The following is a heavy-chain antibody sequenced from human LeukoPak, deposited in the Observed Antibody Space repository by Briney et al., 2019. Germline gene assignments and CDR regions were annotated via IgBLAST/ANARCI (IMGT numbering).Heavy chain of an antibody. Sequence: SETLSLTCTVSGGSISSYYWSWIRQPPGKGLEWIGEINHSGSTNYNPSLKSRVTISVDTSKNQFSLKLSSVTAADTAVYYCARHETYYYGSGSYSRWRWAHWFDPWGQGTLVTVSS. J-gene: IGHJ5*02. CDR1: GGSISSYY. CDR2: INHSGST. V-gene: IGHV4-34*01. CDR3: ARHETYYYGSGSYSRWRWAHWFDP. D-gene: IGHD3-10*01.